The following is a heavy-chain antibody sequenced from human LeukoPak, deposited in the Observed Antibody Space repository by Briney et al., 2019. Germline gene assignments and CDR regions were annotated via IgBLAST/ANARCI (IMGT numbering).Heavy chain of an antibody. CDR3: ARTGYDFWSGPPDY. J-gene: IGHJ4*02. CDR2: ISSSGSTI. CDR1: GFTFSSYG. D-gene: IGHD3-3*01. Sequence: SGRSLRLSCAASGFTFSSYGMNWVRQAPGKGLEWVSYISSSGSTIYYADSVKGRFTISRDNAKNSLYLQMNSLRAEDTAVYYCARTGYDFWSGPPDYWGQGTLVTVSS. V-gene: IGHV3-48*04.